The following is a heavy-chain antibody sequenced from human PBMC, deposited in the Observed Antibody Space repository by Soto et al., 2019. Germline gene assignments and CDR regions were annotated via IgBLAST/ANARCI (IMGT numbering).Heavy chain of an antibody. CDR2: IYPGDSDT. Sequence: GESLKISCXGSGYSFTNYWIGWVRQMPGKGLEWMGIIYPGDSDTRYSPSFQGQVTISADKSISTAFLQWSSLKASDTAMYYCARSGRAIFGWFDPWGQGTLVTVSS. CDR3: ARSGRAIFGWFDP. J-gene: IGHJ5*02. D-gene: IGHD3-3*01. CDR1: GYSFTNYW. V-gene: IGHV5-51*01.